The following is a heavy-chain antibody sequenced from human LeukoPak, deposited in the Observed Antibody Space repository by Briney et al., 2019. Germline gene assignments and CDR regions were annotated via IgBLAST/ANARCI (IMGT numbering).Heavy chain of an antibody. CDR2: IRYDGSNK. V-gene: IGHV3-30*02. D-gene: IGHD6-25*01. CDR1: GFTFSSYG. Sequence: GGSLRLSCAASGFTFSSYGMHWVRQAPGKGLEWVAFIRYDGSNKYYADSVKGRFTISRDNSKNTLNLQMNSLRAEDTAVYYCARAPPAATMDYYFDYWGQGTLVTVSS. J-gene: IGHJ4*02. CDR3: ARAPPAATMDYYFDY.